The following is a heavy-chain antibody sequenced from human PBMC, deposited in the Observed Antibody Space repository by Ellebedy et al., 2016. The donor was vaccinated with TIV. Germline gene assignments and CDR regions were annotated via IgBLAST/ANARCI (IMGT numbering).Heavy chain of an antibody. CDR2: INQDGSVK. D-gene: IGHD2-21*01. CDR3: AREVGGGGAY. Sequence: GGSLRLXXAASGFSFSSYRMNWVRQAPGKGLEWVANINQDGSVKYYVDSVKGRFTISRDNAKNSLYLQMNSLRPEDTAVYYCAREVGGGGAYWGQGTLVTVSS. J-gene: IGHJ4*02. CDR1: GFSFSSYR. V-gene: IGHV3-7*01.